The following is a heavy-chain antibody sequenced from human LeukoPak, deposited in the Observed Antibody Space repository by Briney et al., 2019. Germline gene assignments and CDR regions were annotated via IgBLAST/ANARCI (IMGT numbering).Heavy chain of an antibody. CDR1: GFTFSSYA. V-gene: IGHV3-23*01. CDR3: AKRAGSYRCFDD. D-gene: IGHD3-16*02. Sequence: GGSLRLSCAASGFTFSSYAMGWARQGPGKGLEWASSTSTSGANTYYADSVKGRFTISRDNSKNTLFLQMNSLRAEDTAIYYCAKRAGSYRCFDDWGQGTLVTVSS. J-gene: IGHJ4*02. CDR2: TSTSGANT.